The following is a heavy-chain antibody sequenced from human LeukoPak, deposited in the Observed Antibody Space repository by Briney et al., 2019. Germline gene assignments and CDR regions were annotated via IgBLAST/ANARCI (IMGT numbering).Heavy chain of an antibody. D-gene: IGHD5-24*01. J-gene: IGHJ2*01. Sequence: GGSLRLSCATSGFPFSKLWMHWVRQVPGKGLVWVSRVNNCARSTLYADSVRGRFITSRDNAENTLYLQMGSLRAEDTDVYYCVRAGLQDYWYFDLWGRGTLVTVSS. V-gene: IGHV3-74*01. CDR3: VRAGLQDYWYFDL. CDR2: VNNCARST. CDR1: GFPFSKLW.